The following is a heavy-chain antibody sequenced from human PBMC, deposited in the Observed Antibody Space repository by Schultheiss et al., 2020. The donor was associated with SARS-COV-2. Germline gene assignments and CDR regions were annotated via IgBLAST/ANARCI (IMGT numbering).Heavy chain of an antibody. J-gene: IGHJ4*02. V-gene: IGHV4-59*01. CDR1: GGSITSYS. D-gene: IGHD1-26*01. Sequence: SETLSLTCTVSGGSITSYSWSWIRQPPGKGLEWIGCMHNTGSTRYNPFLESRLAMSVDTSRNQFSLKLTSVTAADTAVYYCARALNVGILHYFDYWGQGTLVTVSS. CDR3: ARALNVGILHYFDY. CDR2: MHNTGST.